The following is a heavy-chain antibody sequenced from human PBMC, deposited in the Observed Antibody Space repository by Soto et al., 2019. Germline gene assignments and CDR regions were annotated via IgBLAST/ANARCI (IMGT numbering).Heavy chain of an antibody. V-gene: IGHV3-66*01. CDR1: GFTVSSNY. CDR2: IYSGGST. D-gene: IGHD6-19*01. CDR3: ARSPTGSGWYFFHY. J-gene: IGHJ4*02. Sequence: EVQLVESGGGLVQPGGSLRLSCAASGFTVSSNYMSWVRQAPGMGLEWVSVIYSGGSTYYADSVKGRFTISRDNSKNTLYLQMNSLRAEDTAVYYCARSPTGSGWYFFHYWGQGTLVTVSS.